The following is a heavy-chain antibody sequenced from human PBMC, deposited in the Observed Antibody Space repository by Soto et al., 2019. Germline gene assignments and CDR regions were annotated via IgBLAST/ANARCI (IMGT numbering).Heavy chain of an antibody. CDR1: GGSISGYY. CDR2: IYYRGST. D-gene: IGHD2-2*01. J-gene: IGHJ4*02. V-gene: IGHV4-59*01. Sequence: PSETLSLTYTVSGGSISGYYWSWIRQPPGKGLEWIGYIYYRGSTNYNPSLKSRVTISVDTSKNQFSLKLSSVTAADTAVYYCAREGYCSSTSCYYFVYWGQGTLVTVSS. CDR3: AREGYCSSTSCYYFVY.